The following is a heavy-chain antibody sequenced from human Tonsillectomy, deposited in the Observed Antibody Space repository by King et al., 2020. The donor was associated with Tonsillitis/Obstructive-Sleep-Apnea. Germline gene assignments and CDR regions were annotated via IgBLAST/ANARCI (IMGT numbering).Heavy chain of an antibody. CDR2: INPNSGVT. CDR1: GYTFTGYY. Sequence: QLVQSGAEVKKPGASVKVSCKASGYTFTGYYMHWVRQAPGQGLEWMGWINPNSGVTNYAQKCQGWVTMTRDTSIRTAYMELGKLRSDDTAVYYCASVVATHRRGGYAFDIWGQGTMVTVSS. V-gene: IGHV1-2*04. J-gene: IGHJ3*02. D-gene: IGHD6-25*01. CDR3: ASVVATHRRGGYAFDI.